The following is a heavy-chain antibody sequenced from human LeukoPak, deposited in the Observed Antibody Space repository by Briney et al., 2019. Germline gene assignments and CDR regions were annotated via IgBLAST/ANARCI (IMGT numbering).Heavy chain of an antibody. D-gene: IGHD6-13*01. Sequence: PSETLSLTCTVSGGSISSGYYYWSWIRQPPGKGLEWIGYIRYGVSTYYNPSLKSRVTISVDTSKNHFSLNLTSVTAADTAVYYGPRVGSNKWYGWGAPRGQGDLVTVSP. J-gene: IGHJ5*02. CDR1: GGSISSGYYY. CDR3: PRVGSNKWYGWGAP. V-gene: IGHV4-39*02. CDR2: IRYGVST.